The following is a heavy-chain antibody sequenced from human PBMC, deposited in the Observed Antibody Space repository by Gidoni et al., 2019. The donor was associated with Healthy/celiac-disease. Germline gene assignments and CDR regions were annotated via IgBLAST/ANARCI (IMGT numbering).Heavy chain of an antibody. D-gene: IGHD6-19*01. CDR3: ARDGTVAGPYFDY. Sequence: EVQLVESGGGLVQPGGSLRLSCAASGFTVSSNYMSWVRQAPGKGLEWVSVIYSGGSTYYADSVKGRFTISRDNSKNTLYLQMNSLRAEDTAVYYCARDGTVAGPYFDYWGQGTLVTVSS. CDR2: IYSGGST. J-gene: IGHJ4*02. V-gene: IGHV3-66*01. CDR1: GFTVSSNY.